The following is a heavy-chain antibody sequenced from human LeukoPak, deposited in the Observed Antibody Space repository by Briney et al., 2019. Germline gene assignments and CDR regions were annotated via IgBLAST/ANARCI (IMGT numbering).Heavy chain of an antibody. Sequence: SETLSLTCTVSGGSISSSSYYWGWIRPPPGKGLEWIGSIYYSGSTYYNPSLKSRITISVDTSKHQFSLKLSSVTAADTAVYYCARSGGTTFDPWGQGTLVTVSS. CDR1: GGSISSSSYY. V-gene: IGHV4-39*01. J-gene: IGHJ5*02. D-gene: IGHD2-15*01. CDR3: ARSGGTTFDP. CDR2: IYYSGST.